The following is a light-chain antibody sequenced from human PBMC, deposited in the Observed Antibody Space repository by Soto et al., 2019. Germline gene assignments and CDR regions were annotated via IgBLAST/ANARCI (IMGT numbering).Light chain of an antibody. CDR3: SSYTSSSTLYV. CDR2: DVS. V-gene: IGLV2-14*03. J-gene: IGLJ1*01. Sequence: SALTQPASVSGSPGQSITISCTGTSSDVGAYNYVSWYQQHPGKAPKFMIYDVSNRPSGVSNRFSGSKSGNTASLTISGLQAEDEADYYCSSYTSSSTLYVFGTGTKVTVL. CDR1: SSDVGAYNY.